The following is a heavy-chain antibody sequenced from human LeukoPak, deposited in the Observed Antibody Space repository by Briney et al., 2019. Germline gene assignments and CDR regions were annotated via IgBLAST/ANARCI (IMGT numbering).Heavy chain of an antibody. CDR3: AKATYGDPLLDY. CDR2: IRYDGSNK. V-gene: IGHV3-30*02. CDR1: GFTFSSYG. Sequence: GGSLRLSCAASGFTFSSYGTHWVRQAPGKGLEWVAFIRYDGSNKYYADSVKGRFTISRDNSKNTLYLQMNSLRAEDTAVYYCAKATYGDPLLDYWGQGTLVTVSS. J-gene: IGHJ4*02. D-gene: IGHD4-17*01.